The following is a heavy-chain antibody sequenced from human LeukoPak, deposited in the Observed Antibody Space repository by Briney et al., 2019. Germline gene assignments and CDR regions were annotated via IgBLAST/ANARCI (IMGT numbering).Heavy chain of an antibody. CDR3: ARIHPYYYGSGSYLMGYYYFGMDV. V-gene: IGHV3-48*03. CDR1: GFSFSSYD. J-gene: IGHJ6*02. Sequence: GGSLRLSCAVSGFSFSSYDMSWVRQAPGKGLEWISYISGSGSTIYDADSGKGRFTVSRDNAKNSLHLQMNSLRAEDTAVYYCARIHPYYYGSGSYLMGYYYFGMDVWGQGTTVTVSS. D-gene: IGHD3-10*01. CDR2: ISGSGSTI.